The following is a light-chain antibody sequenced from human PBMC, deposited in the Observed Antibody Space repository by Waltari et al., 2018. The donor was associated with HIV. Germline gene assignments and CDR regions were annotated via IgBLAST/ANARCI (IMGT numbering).Light chain of an antibody. CDR2: GAT. Sequence: IVLTQSPGTLSLSPGERATLSCRASQSVSSNYFAWYQQKPGQAPRVLIYGATSRATGVPDRFSGSGSGTDFTLSISRLEPEDFAVYFCHQYGGSPRTFGQGTKLEIK. CDR1: QSVSSNY. CDR3: HQYGGSPRT. J-gene: IGKJ2*01. V-gene: IGKV3-20*01.